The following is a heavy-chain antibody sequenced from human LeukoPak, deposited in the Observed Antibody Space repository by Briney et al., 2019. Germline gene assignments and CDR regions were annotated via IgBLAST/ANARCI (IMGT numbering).Heavy chain of an antibody. J-gene: IGHJ4*02. CDR1: GGTFSSYA. V-gene: IGHV1-69*04. CDR3: ARDQAGWRPVTSVFDY. CDR2: IIPILGIA. Sequence: SVKVSCKASGGTFSSYAISWVRQAPGQGLEWMGRIIPILGIANYAQKFQGRVTITADKSTSTAYMELSSLRSEDTAVYYCARDQAGWRPVTSVFDYWGQGTLVTVSS. D-gene: IGHD4-11*01.